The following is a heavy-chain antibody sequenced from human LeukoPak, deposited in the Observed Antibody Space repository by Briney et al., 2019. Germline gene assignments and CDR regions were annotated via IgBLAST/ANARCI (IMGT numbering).Heavy chain of an antibody. J-gene: IGHJ4*02. CDR2: ISGSGGST. CDR3: AKSDYYDSSGYYYGTDY. V-gene: IGHV3-23*01. CDR1: GFTFSSYA. D-gene: IGHD3-22*01. Sequence: GGSLRLSCAASGFTFSSYAMTWVRQAPGKGLEWVSGISGSGGSTYYADSVKGRFTISRDNSKNTLYVQMNSLRAEDTAVYYCAKSDYYDSSGYYYGTDYWGQGTLVTVSS.